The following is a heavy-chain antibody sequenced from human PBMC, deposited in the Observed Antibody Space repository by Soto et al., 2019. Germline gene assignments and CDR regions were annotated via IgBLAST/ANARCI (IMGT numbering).Heavy chain of an antibody. CDR1: GFTFSGCG. CDR2: TSHDGSNK. D-gene: IGHD1-1*01. J-gene: IGHJ6*02. V-gene: IGHV3-30*18. Sequence: GGSLRLSCAASGFTFSGCGMHWVRQAPGKGLEWVAVTSHDGSNKDYADSVKGRFTISRDNSKTTLYLQMNSLRPEDAAVYYCTKDVYERRDGYNWADYSYAMDVWGPGTTVTGS. CDR3: TKDVYERRDGYNWADYSYAMDV.